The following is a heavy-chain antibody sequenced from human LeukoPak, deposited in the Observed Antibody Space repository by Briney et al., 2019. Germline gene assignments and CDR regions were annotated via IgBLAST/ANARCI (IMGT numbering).Heavy chain of an antibody. J-gene: IGHJ4*02. V-gene: IGHV3-64D*09. Sequence: PRGSLRLSCSASGFTFSSYDMFWVRQAPGKGLGYVSVISSNGGTTYYADLVKGRFSISRDNSKNTLYLQITSLRPEDTAVYYCVKGGYSSGWLPYFFDCWGQGALVTVSS. CDR1: GFTFSSYD. CDR3: VKGGYSSGWLPYFFDC. CDR2: ISSNGGTT. D-gene: IGHD6-19*01.